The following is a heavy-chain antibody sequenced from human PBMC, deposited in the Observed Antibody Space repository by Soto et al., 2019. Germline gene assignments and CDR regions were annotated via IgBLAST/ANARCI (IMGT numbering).Heavy chain of an antibody. CDR3: ARWGDLLTGKNFDY. CDR2: IYYSGST. CDR1: GDSISSGGYY. Sequence: QVQLQESGPGLVKPSQTLSLTCTVSGDSISSGGYYWSWIRQHPGKGLEWFGYIYYSGSTDYNPSLKSRVTISIYTSQNQFSLKLSSVTAADTAVYYCARWGDLLTGKNFDYWGQGTLVTVSS. D-gene: IGHD3-9*01. J-gene: IGHJ4*02. V-gene: IGHV4-31*03.